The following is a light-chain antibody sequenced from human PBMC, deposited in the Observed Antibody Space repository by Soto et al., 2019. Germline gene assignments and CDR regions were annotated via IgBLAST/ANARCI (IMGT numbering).Light chain of an antibody. Sequence: QSALTQPASVSGSPGQSITISCTGTSSDVGGYNYVSWYQQHPGKAPKLMIYDVSNRPSGVSNRFSGSKSGNTASLTISGLQADDEADYYCSSYTSSSTHWVFGGGTQLTVL. CDR2: DVS. CDR3: SSYTSSSTHWV. CDR1: SSDVGGYNY. V-gene: IGLV2-14*01. J-gene: IGLJ3*02.